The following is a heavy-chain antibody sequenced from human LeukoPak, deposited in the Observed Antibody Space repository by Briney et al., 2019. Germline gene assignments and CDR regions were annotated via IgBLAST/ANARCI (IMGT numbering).Heavy chain of an antibody. CDR3: ARGGQNYDFWSGYYTGKGSYYFDY. V-gene: IGHV4-34*01. J-gene: IGHJ4*02. CDR2: INHSGST. Sequence: MPSETLSLTCAVYGGSFSGYYWSWIRQPPGKGLEWIGEINHSGSTNYNPSLKSRVTISVDTSKDQFSLKLSSVTAADTAVYYCARGGQNYDFWSGYYTGKGSYYFDYWGQGTLVTVSS. CDR1: GGSFSGYY. D-gene: IGHD3-3*01.